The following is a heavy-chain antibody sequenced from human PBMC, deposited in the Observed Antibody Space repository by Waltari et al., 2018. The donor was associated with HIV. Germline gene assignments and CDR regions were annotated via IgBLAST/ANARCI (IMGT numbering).Heavy chain of an antibody. V-gene: IGHV4-4*07. CDR1: GASMSDFS. J-gene: IGHJ5*02. D-gene: IGHD3-9*01. CDR2: MFGDGAS. Sequence: VRLQESGPRLGKTSETLSLKCSVSGASMSDFSWFWIRQSAGNRLEWIGRMFGDGASVVNDVVKSRVAMSVDTSTNHFSRTLTGLSGADTATYYGARGSYGLHTGFYLTAWGQG. CDR3: ARGSYGLHTGFYLTA.